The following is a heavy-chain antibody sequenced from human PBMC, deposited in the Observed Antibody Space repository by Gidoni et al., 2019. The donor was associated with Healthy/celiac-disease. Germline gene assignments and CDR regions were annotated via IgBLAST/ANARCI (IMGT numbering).Heavy chain of an antibody. D-gene: IGHD6-19*01. V-gene: IGHV3-23*01. Sequence: EVQLLESGGGLVQPGGSLRLSCPAFGFTFSSYAMRWVPQAPGKGLGWVSAISGSGGSTYYADSVKGRFTISRDNSKNTLYLQMNSLRAEDTAVYYCAKDRRGWYPNFDYWGQGTLVTVSS. CDR2: ISGSGGST. J-gene: IGHJ4*02. CDR3: AKDRRGWYPNFDY. CDR1: GFTFSSYA.